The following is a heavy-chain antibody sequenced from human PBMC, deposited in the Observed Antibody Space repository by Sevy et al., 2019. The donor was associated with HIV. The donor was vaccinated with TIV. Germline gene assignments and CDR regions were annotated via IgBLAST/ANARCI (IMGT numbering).Heavy chain of an antibody. D-gene: IGHD1-26*01. J-gene: IGHJ3*01. CDR2: ISYDGAVR. CDR3: AREAGYSAKNDAFAF. Sequence: GGSLRLSCAASGLTFRSHAMHWVRQAPGKGLEWVTVISYDGAVRYYGESVKGRFTVSRDNSKNTLYLQMNSLRPDDTAVYYCAREAGYSAKNDAFAFWGQGTMATVSS. V-gene: IGHV3-30-3*01. CDR1: GLTFRSHA.